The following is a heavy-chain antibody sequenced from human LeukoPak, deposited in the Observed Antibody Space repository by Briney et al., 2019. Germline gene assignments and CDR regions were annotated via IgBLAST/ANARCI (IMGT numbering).Heavy chain of an antibody. J-gene: IGHJ4*02. CDR2: IKTKTDGGAT. Sequence: GGSLRLSCAASGFSFRYAWMNWVRQAPGKGLEWVARIKTKTDGGATDYAAPVEGRFTISRDDSKATLYLQLNSLRTEDTAVYYCTTLTVVGVEVAGHSDYWGQGTLVTVSS. CDR1: GFSFRYAW. V-gene: IGHV3-15*01. CDR3: TTLTVVGVEVAGHSDY. D-gene: IGHD2-15*01.